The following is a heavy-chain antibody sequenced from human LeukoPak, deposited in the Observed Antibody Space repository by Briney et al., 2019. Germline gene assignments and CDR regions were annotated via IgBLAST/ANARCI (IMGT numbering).Heavy chain of an antibody. V-gene: IGHV7-4-1*02. CDR2: MDTNTGNP. Sequence: GASVKVSCKASGSTFTNYTINWVRLAPGQGLEWMGWMDTNTGNPTDAQGSAGRCGFSLDSSVTTTYLQISGLKAEGTAVYFCTRGRDTTGYFVYWGQRTLVTVSS. CDR1: GSTFTNYT. J-gene: IGHJ4*02. D-gene: IGHD3-22*01. CDR3: TRGRDTTGYFVY.